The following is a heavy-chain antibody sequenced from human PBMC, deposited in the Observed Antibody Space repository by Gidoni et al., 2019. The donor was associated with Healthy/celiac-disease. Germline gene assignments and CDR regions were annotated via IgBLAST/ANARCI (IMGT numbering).Heavy chain of an antibody. CDR2: INPSGGST. D-gene: IGHD3-3*01. CDR3: ASRGGVFWSGDYYYYGMDV. Sequence: QVQLVQSGAEVKKPGASVKVSCKASGYTFPSSYMHWVRQDPGQGLEWMGIINPSGGSTSYAQKFQGRVTMTRDTSTSTVYMELSSLRSEDTAVYYCASRGGVFWSGDYYYYGMDVWGQGTTVTVSS. J-gene: IGHJ6*02. CDR1: GYTFPSSY. V-gene: IGHV1-46*01.